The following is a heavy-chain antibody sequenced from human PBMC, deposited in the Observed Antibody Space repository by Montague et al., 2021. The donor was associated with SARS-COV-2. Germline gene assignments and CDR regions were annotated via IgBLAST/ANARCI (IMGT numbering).Heavy chain of an antibody. CDR1: GGSISSSSYY. Sequence: SKTLSLTCTVSGGSISSSSYYWAWIRQPPGKGLEWIGSIYYRGSTYYNPSLKGRVFISVGTSKNQLSLTLTSVTAADTAVYYCATQEDPSGWIPGPFDFWGQGTLLSVSS. V-gene: IGHV4-39*01. J-gene: IGHJ4*02. D-gene: IGHD6-19*01. CDR2: IYYRGST. CDR3: ATQEDPSGWIPGPFDF.